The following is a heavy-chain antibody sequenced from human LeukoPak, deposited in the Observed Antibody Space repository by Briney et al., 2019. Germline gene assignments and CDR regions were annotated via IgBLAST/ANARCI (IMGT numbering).Heavy chain of an antibody. D-gene: IGHD3-3*01. CDR1: GFTFSSYW. J-gene: IGHJ4*02. CDR3: ARVGLWGYDFWSGSPQSYYFDY. Sequence: GGSLRLFCAASGFTFSSYWMSGVRQAPGRGLEGVANIKQDGSEKYYVEPVKGRSTISRDNAKNSLYLQMNSLIAEDTAVYYCARVGLWGYDFWSGSPQSYYFDYWGQGTLVTVSS. CDR2: IKQDGSEK. V-gene: IGHV3-7*01.